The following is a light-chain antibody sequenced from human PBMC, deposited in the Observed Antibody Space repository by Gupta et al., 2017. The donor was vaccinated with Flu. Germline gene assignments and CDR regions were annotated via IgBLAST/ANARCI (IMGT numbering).Light chain of an antibody. J-gene: IGKJ2*01. V-gene: IGKV3-15*01. CDR3: QQYNKWPRT. Sequence: PATLSVSPGERVALSCRASQSVTSHLAWYQQKPGQAPRLLIYGASTRATGFPARFSGSGSGTDFTLTISSLQSEDVAVYYCQQYNKWPRTFGQGTKLEIK. CDR2: GAS. CDR1: QSVTSH.